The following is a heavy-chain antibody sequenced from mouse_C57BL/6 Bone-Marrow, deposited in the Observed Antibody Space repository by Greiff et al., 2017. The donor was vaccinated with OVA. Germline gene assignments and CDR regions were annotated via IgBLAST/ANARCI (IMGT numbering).Heavy chain of an antibody. Sequence: EVKLVESGGGLVKPGGSLKLSCAASGFTFSSYAMSWVRQTPEQRLAWVATISDGGSYTYYPDNVKGRFTISRDNAKNNLYLQMRHLKSEDSAMYDCAGDNYCGYDGWDGDVWGTGTTVTVSA. V-gene: IGHV5-4*01. CDR3: AGDNYCGYDGWDGDV. CDR2: ISDGGSYT. D-gene: IGHD2-2*01. CDR1: GFTFSSYA. J-gene: IGHJ1*03.